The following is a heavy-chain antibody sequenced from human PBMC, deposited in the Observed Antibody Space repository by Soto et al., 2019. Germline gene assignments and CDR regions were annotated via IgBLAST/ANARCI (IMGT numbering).Heavy chain of an antibody. J-gene: IGHJ4*02. CDR2: ISYDGSNK. V-gene: IGHV3-30*18. Sequence: PGGSLRLSCAASGFTFSSYGMHWVRQAPGKGLEWVAVISYDGSNKYYADSVKGRFTISRDNSKNTLYLQMNSLRAEDTAVYYCAKVIWVGYYDSSGYTLDGVNFDYWGQGTLVTVPS. CDR1: GFTFSSYG. CDR3: AKVIWVGYYDSSGYTLDGVNFDY. D-gene: IGHD3-22*01.